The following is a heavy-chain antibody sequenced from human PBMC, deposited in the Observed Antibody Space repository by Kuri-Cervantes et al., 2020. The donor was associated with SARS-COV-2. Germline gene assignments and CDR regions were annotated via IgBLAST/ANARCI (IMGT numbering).Heavy chain of an antibody. CDR1: GESASGYF. D-gene: IGHD6-19*01. CDR3: ARHPHAVAGPIDY. J-gene: IGHJ4*02. Sequence: QTLSLTCAMSGESASGYFWGWIRQPPGKGREWSGSIYYSGSTYYNPSLKSRVTISVDTSKNQFFLKLSSVTAADTAVYYCARHPHAVAGPIDYWGQGTLVTVSS. CDR2: IYYSGST. V-gene: IGHV4-39*01.